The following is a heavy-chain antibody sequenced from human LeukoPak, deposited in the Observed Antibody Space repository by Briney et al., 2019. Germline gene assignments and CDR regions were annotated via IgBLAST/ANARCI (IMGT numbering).Heavy chain of an antibody. CDR2: ISTSSSYI. CDR1: GFTFSDYW. D-gene: IGHD2-15*01. J-gene: IGHJ5*02. Sequence: GGSLRLSCAASGFTFSDYWMSWVRQAPGKGLEWVSSISTSSSYIYYADSVKGRFTISRDNARNSLYLQMNTLRAEDTAVYSCARGADGVSSNSRGWFDPWGQGTLVTVSS. V-gene: IGHV3-21*01. CDR3: ARGADGVSSNSRGWFDP.